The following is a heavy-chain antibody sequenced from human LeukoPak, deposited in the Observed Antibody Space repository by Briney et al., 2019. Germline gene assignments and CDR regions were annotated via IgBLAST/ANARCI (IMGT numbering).Heavy chain of an antibody. Sequence: GGSLRLSCAASGFTFSSYRMSWVRQAPGKRLEWVANIKQDGSEEYYVDSVKGRFTISRDNAKNSLYLQMYSLRAEDTAVYYCARSYDSSGYRYFDNWGQGTLVTVSS. CDR2: IKQDGSEE. V-gene: IGHV3-7*04. CDR1: GFTFSSYR. J-gene: IGHJ4*02. D-gene: IGHD3-22*01. CDR3: ARSYDSSGYRYFDN.